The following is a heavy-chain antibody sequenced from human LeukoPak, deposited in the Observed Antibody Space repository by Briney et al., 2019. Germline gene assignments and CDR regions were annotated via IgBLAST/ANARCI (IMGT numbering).Heavy chain of an antibody. CDR2: IVHSGST. V-gene: IGHV4-34*12. D-gene: IGHD2-21*02. Sequence: PSETLSLTCGVYGGSFSGYYWSWIRQPPGKGLEWIGEIVHSGSTNYNPSLKSRVTISVDTSKNQFSLKLSSVTAADTAVYYCARVHYCGGDCYSFSYAFDIWGQGTMVTVSS. J-gene: IGHJ3*02. CDR3: ARVHYCGGDCYSFSYAFDI. CDR1: GGSFSGYY.